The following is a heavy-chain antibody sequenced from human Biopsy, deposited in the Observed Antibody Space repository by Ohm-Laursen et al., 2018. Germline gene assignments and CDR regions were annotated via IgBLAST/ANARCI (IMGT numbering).Heavy chain of an antibody. CDR2: IYTIGDT. J-gene: IGHJ3*01. Sequence: SDTLSLTCTVSGASMTGYFWTWVRQPAGKGLEWIGHIYTIGDTTYNPSLESRVTMSLDTSKNQFSLKMTSLTAADTAVYFCAREDESLLRAHDLWGQGTMVTVSS. CDR1: GASMTGYF. D-gene: IGHD3-16*01. CDR3: AREDESLLRAHDL. V-gene: IGHV4-4*07.